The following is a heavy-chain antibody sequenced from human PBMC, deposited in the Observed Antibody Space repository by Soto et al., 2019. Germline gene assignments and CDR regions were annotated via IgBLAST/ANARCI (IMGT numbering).Heavy chain of an antibody. CDR3: ARSYIVVVPAERAHNWFDP. CDR2: IYYSGST. V-gene: IGHV4-39*01. D-gene: IGHD2-2*01. J-gene: IGHJ5*02. Sequence: PSETLSLTCTVSGGSISSSSYYWGWIRQPPGKGLEWIGSIYYSGSTYYNPSLKSRVTISVDTSKNQFSLKLSSVTAADTAAYYCARSYIVVVPAERAHNWFDPWGQGTLVTVSS. CDR1: GGSISSSSYY.